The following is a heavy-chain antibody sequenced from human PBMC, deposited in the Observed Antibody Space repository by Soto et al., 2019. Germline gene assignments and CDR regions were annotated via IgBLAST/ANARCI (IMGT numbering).Heavy chain of an antibody. J-gene: IGHJ5*02. CDR2: IYYSGST. V-gene: IGHV4-39*01. CDR3: ARHYSSGSRNWFDP. D-gene: IGHD6-19*01. CDR1: GGSINSSSYF. Sequence: SETLSLTCSVSGGSINSSSYFWGWVRQPPGKGLEWIGGIYYSGSTYYNPSLRSRVTISVDTSKNQFSLKLSSVTAADTAVFYCARHYSSGSRNWFDPGGQGTLVTVSS.